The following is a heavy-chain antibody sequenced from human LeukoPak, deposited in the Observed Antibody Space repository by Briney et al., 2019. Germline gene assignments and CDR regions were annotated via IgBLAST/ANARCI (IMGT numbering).Heavy chain of an antibody. J-gene: IGHJ4*02. CDR2: ISGSGGST. Sequence: GGSLRLSCAASGFTFSSYGMSWVRQAPGKGLEWVSAISGSGGSTYYADSVKGRFTISRDNSKNTLYLQMNSLRAEDTAVYYCARGVGALKYYFDYWGQGTLVTVSS. D-gene: IGHD1-26*01. V-gene: IGHV3-23*01. CDR3: ARGVGALKYYFDY. CDR1: GFTFSSYG.